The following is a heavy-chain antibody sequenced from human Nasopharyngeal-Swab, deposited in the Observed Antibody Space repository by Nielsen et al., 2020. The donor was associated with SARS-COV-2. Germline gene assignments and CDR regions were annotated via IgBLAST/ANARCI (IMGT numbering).Heavy chain of an antibody. V-gene: IGHV4-34*01. D-gene: IGHD3-10*01. J-gene: IGHJ5*02. Sequence: SETLSPTCAVYGGSFSGFYWSWIRQPPGKGLEWIGEINHSGSTNYNPSLKSRVTISVDTSKNQFSLKLSSVTAADTAVYYCASNTYYYGSGSDFPWFDPWGQGTLVTVSS. CDR2: INHSGST. CDR3: ASNTYYYGSGSDFPWFDP. CDR1: GGSFSGFY.